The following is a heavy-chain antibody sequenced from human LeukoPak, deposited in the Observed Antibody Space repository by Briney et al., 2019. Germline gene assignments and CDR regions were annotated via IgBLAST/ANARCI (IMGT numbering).Heavy chain of an antibody. D-gene: IGHD3-22*01. CDR1: GYTFTDSY. Sequence: VASVKVSCKASGYTFTDSYIHWVRQAPGQGLEWVGWINPNSGGTNYAQKFQGRVTMTRDTSISTAYMELSRLRSDDTAVYYCARGEPYYYDSSGYQIDYWGQGTLVTVSS. CDR3: ARGEPYYYDSSGYQIDY. V-gene: IGHV1-2*02. CDR2: INPNSGGT. J-gene: IGHJ4*02.